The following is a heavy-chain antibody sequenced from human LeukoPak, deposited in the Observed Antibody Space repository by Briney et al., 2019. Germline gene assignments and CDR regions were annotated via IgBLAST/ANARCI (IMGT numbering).Heavy chain of an antibody. CDR3: ARGGTIFGVVRYYYYGMDV. Sequence: PSETLSLTCAVYGGSFSGYYWSWIRQPPGKGLEWIGEINHSGSTNYNPSLKSRVTISVDTSNIQFSLKLSSVTAADTAVYYCARGGTIFGVVRYYYYGMDVWGQGTTVTVSS. J-gene: IGHJ6*02. V-gene: IGHV4-34*01. CDR2: INHSGST. D-gene: IGHD3-3*01. CDR1: GGSFSGYY.